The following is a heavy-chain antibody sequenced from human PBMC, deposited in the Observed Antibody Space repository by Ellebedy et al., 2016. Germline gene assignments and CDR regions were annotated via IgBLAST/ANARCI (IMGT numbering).Heavy chain of an antibody. V-gene: IGHV3-7*01. CDR1: GLKFNSYW. CDR3: ARSYRGYCSANNCDHFEY. J-gene: IGHJ4*02. CDR2: IKQDGREK. D-gene: IGHD2-15*01. Sequence: GGSLRLSCATSGLKFNSYWMSWVRQAPGKGLEWVADIKQDGREKRYGDSVKGRFTISRDNARTSVFLQMDSLRVDDTATYYCARSYRGYCSANNCDHFEYWGQGTLVTVAS.